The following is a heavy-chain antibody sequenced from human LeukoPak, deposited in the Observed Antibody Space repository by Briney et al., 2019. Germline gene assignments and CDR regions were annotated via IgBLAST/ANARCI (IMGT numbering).Heavy chain of an antibody. CDR1: GVTLSTYA. Sequence: GGSLRLSCAASGVTLSTYAMSWARQAPGKGLEWVAVISYDGSNKYYADSVKGRFTISRDNSKNTLYLQMNSLRAEDTAVYYCARDMGGALDIWGQGTMVTVSS. CDR2: ISYDGSNK. D-gene: IGHD1-26*01. J-gene: IGHJ3*02. V-gene: IGHV3-30*04. CDR3: ARDMGGALDI.